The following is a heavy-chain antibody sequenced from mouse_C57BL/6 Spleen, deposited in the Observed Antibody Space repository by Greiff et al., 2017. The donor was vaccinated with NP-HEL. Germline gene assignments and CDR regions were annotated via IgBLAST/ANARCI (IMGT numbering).Heavy chain of an antibody. V-gene: IGHV2-3*01. J-gene: IGHJ1*03. CDR1: GFSLTSYG. CDR3: AKNYGSRTYWYFDV. D-gene: IGHD1-1*01. Sequence: VQGVESGPGLVAPSQSLSITCTVSGFSLTSYGVSWVRQPPGKGLEWLGVIWGDGSTHYQSALISRLSISKDNSKSQVFLKLNSLQTDDTATYYCAKNYGSRTYWYFDVWGTGTTVTVSS. CDR2: IWGDGST.